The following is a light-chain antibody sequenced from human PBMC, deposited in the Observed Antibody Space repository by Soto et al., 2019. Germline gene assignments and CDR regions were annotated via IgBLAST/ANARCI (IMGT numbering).Light chain of an antibody. Sequence: EIVMIQSPEFLGGSLGGRATINCQSNQSVLYDFNNKNYLAWYLQKPGQSPQLLIYLGSNRASGVPDRFSGSGSGTDFTLKISRVEAEDVGVYYCMQALQTFTFGPGTKVDIK. CDR2: LGS. V-gene: IGKV2-28*01. CDR1: QSVLYDFNNKNY. CDR3: MQALQTFT. J-gene: IGKJ3*01.